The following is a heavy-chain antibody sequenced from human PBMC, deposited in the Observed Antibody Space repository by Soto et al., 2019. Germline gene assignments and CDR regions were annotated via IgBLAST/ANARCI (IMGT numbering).Heavy chain of an antibody. CDR2: IDGVGAGT. Sequence: EVQLVQSGGGLVQPGGSLRLSCAASGFTLTNYWMHWVRQVPGKGLVWVSRIDGVGAGTSYSDSVRGRFTISRDTAEIMLYLQMNRHRAEDSAVYDCFAVFEYWGQGTLVTVSS. J-gene: IGHJ4*02. CDR3: FAVFEY. V-gene: IGHV3-74*01. CDR1: GFTLTNYW.